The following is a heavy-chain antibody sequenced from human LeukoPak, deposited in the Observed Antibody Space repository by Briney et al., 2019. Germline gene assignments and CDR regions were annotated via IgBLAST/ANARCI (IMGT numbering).Heavy chain of an antibody. D-gene: IGHD6-13*01. Sequence: ASVKVSCKASGYTFTSYDINWVRQATGQGLEWMGWINPISGYTGFAQKFRGRATMTRNTSISTAYMDLSSLRSEDTAVYYCARGNRLYTSSWSSLPFDIWGQGTMVTVSS. J-gene: IGHJ3*02. CDR2: INPISGYT. CDR3: ARGNRLYTSSWSSLPFDI. V-gene: IGHV1-8*01. CDR1: GYTFTSYD.